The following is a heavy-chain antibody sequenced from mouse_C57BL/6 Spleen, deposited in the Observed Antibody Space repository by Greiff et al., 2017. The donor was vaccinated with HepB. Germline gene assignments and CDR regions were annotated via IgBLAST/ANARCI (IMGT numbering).Heavy chain of an antibody. V-gene: IGHV1-26*01. Sequence: VQLMQSGPELVKPGASVKISCKASGYTFTDYYMNWVKQSHGKSLEWIGDINPNNGGTSYNQKFKGKATLTVDKSSSTAYMELRSLTSEDSAVYYCARDYYGSSYGYAMDYWGQGTSVTVSS. J-gene: IGHJ4*01. CDR1: GYTFTDYY. CDR2: INPNNGGT. D-gene: IGHD1-1*01. CDR3: ARDYYGSSYGYAMDY.